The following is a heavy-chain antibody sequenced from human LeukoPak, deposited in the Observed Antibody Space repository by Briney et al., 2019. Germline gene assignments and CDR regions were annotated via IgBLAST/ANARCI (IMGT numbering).Heavy chain of an antibody. CDR2: IYHSGST. V-gene: IGHV4-38-2*02. CDR3: ASSIWGLRLGIYYFDY. D-gene: IGHD3-16*01. Sequence: SETLSLTCTVSGYSISSGYYWGWIRQPPGKGLEWIGSIYHSGSTYYNPSLKSRVTISVDTSKNQFSLKLSSVTAADTAVYYCASSIWGLRLGIYYFDYWGQGTLVTVSS. CDR1: GYSISSGYY. J-gene: IGHJ4*02.